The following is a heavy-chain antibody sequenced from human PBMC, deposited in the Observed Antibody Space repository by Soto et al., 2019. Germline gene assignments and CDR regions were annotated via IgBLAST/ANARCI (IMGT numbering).Heavy chain of an antibody. J-gene: IGHJ4*02. CDR2: INPNDGDT. D-gene: IGHD1-26*01. Sequence: QVQLVQSGAEVKKPGASVKVPCKASGYTFTAYSIHWVRQAPGQGLEWMGWINPNDGDTNYAQNFQDRVTMTSDTSITTVYMDLSRLTSDDTAVYFCARDSYSGSYVHWGQGTLVPVSS. V-gene: IGHV1-2*02. CDR1: GYTFTAYS. CDR3: ARDSYSGSYVH.